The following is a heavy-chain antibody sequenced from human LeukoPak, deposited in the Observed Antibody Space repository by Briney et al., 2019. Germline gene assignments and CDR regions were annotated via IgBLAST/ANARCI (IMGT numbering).Heavy chain of an antibody. V-gene: IGHV3-23*01. D-gene: IGHD6-19*01. CDR2: ITGSGGNT. CDR3: ARALRSSGWLFDY. J-gene: IGHJ4*02. CDR1: GFTFSNYA. Sequence: PGASLRLSCVASGFTFSNYAMSWVRQAPGKGLEWVSAITGSGGNTYYADSVKGRFTISRDNSKNTLYLQMNSLRAEDTAVYYCARALRSSGWLFDYWGQGTLVTVSS.